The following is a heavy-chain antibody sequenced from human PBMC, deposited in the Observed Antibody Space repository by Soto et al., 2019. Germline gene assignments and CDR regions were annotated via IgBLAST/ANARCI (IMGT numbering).Heavy chain of an antibody. J-gene: IGHJ6*02. D-gene: IGHD3-22*01. Sequence: SETLSLTCAVYGGSFSGYYWSWIRQPPGKGLEWIGEINHSGSTNYNPSLKSRVTISVDTSKNQFSLKLSSVTAADTAVYYCARVRLIGMIVAYYYYGMDVWGQGTTVTVS. V-gene: IGHV4-34*01. CDR3: ARVRLIGMIVAYYYYGMDV. CDR2: INHSGST. CDR1: GGSFSGYY.